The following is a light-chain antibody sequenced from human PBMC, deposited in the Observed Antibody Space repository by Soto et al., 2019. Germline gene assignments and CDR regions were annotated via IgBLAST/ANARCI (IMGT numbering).Light chain of an antibody. CDR2: DVS. J-gene: IGKJ1*01. Sequence: EMVLTQSPATLSVSPGERATLSCRASQSVSSNLAWYQQKPGQAPRLLVYDVSNRATGIPARFSGGGSGTDFTLTISNLEPEDFAVYYCQQRSDWPWTFGQGTKVDIK. CDR3: QQRSDWPWT. CDR1: QSVSSN. V-gene: IGKV3-11*01.